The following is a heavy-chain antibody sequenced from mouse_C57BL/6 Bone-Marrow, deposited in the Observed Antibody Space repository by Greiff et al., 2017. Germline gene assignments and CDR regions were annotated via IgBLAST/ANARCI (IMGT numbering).Heavy chain of an antibody. Sequence: EVQLQQSGAELVRPGASVKLSCTASGFNIKDDYMHWVKQRPEQGLEWIGWIDPENGDTEYASKFQGKAPITADTSSNTAYLQLSSLTSEDTAVYYCTVYYDYDDEGDYWGQGTTLTVSS. V-gene: IGHV14-4*01. J-gene: IGHJ2*01. CDR2: IDPENGDT. CDR1: GFNIKDDY. D-gene: IGHD2-4*01. CDR3: TVYYDYDDEGDY.